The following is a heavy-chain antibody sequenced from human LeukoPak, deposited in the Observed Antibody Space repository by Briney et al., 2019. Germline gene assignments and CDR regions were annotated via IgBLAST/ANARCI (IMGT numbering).Heavy chain of an antibody. J-gene: IGHJ4*02. CDR1: GFTFNNAW. V-gene: IGHV3-15*01. D-gene: IGHD6-19*01. CDR3: TTGTSGRSS. CDR2: LKSKTDGGTT. Sequence: GGSLRLSCAASGFTFNNAWMSWVRQAPGRGLEWVGHLKSKTDGGTTDYGAPVKGRFTISRDDSKNTLYLQMNSLKTEDTAVYYCTTGTSGRSSWGQGTLVTVSS.